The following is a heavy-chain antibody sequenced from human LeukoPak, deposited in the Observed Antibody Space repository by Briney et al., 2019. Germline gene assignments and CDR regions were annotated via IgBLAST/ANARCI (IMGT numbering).Heavy chain of an antibody. Sequence: GGSLRLSCAASGFTFSSHGMHWVRQAPGKGLEWVAVIWFDGSNKYYAASVKGRFTISRDNSKNTLSLQMNSLRAEDTAVYYCARAGSGSHPKELGAFDIWGQGTMVTVSS. J-gene: IGHJ3*02. V-gene: IGHV3-33*01. CDR3: ARAGSGSHPKELGAFDI. D-gene: IGHD1-26*01. CDR1: GFTFSSHG. CDR2: IWFDGSNK.